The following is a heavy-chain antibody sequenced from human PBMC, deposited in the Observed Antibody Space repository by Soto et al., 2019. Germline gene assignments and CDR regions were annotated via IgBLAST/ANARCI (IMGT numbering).Heavy chain of an antibody. J-gene: IGHJ6*03. CDR2: IIPILGIA. Sequence: QVQLVQYGAEVKKPGSSVKVSCKASGGTFSSYTISWVRQAPGQGLEWMGRIIPILGIANYAQKFQGRVTLTADKSTSTAYMELSSLRSEDTAVYYCARVPAAMLLDYYYMDVWGKGTTVTVSS. CDR1: GGTFSSYT. CDR3: ARVPAAMLLDYYYMDV. D-gene: IGHD2-2*01. V-gene: IGHV1-69*02.